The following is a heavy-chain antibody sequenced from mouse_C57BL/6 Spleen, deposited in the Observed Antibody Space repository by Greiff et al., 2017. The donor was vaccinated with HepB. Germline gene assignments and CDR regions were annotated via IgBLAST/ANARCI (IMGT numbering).Heavy chain of an antibody. CDR2: IRLKSDNYAT. CDR3: TEGAPAKGFAY. J-gene: IGHJ3*01. Sequence: EVKLEESGGGLVQPGGSMKLSCVASGFTFSNYWMNWVRQSPEKGLEWVAQIRLKSDNYATHYAESVKGRFTISRDDSKSSVYLQMNNLRAEDTGIYYCTEGAPAKGFAYWGQGTLVTVSA. V-gene: IGHV6-3*01. CDR1: GFTFSNYW.